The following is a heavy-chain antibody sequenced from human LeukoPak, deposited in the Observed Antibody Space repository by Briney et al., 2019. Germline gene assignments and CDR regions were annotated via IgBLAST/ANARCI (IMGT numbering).Heavy chain of an antibody. Sequence: RGESLKISCKGSGYSFTRYWIGWVRQMPGKGLEWMGIIDPGDSDTRYSPSFQGQVTISADKSISTAYLQWSSLKASDTAMYYCARRYYGSGSYYNWFDPWGQGTLVTVSS. J-gene: IGHJ5*02. CDR1: GYSFTRYW. V-gene: IGHV5-51*01. CDR3: ARRYYGSGSYYNWFDP. D-gene: IGHD3-10*01. CDR2: IDPGDSDT.